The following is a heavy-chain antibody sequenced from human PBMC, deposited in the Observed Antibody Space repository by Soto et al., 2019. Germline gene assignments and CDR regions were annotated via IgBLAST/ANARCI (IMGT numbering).Heavy chain of an antibody. CDR2: IYYSGST. CDR1: GGSISSSSYY. CDR3: ARSFNWYDSSGPLDP. V-gene: IGHV4-61*05. Sequence: SETLSLTCTVSGGSISSSSYYWGWIRQPPGKGLEWIGYIYYSGSTNYNPSLKSRVTISVDTSKNQFSLKLSSVTAADTAVYYCARSFNWYDSSGPLDPWGQGTLVTVSS. D-gene: IGHD3-22*01. J-gene: IGHJ5*02.